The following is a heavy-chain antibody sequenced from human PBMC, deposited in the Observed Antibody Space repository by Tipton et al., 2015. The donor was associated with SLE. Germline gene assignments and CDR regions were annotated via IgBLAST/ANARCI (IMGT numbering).Heavy chain of an antibody. V-gene: IGHV4-59*08. J-gene: IGHJ6*02. CDR3: ARGMLTWRGAIIGVDV. CDR1: GGSISSYY. CDR2: INYSGST. Sequence: TLSLTCTVSGGSISSYYWNWIRQPPGKGLEWIGYINYSGSTIYNPSLKSRVTMSVDPAKNQFSLKLTSVTAADTAVYYCARGMLTWRGAIIGVDVWGQGTSVNVSS. D-gene: IGHD2-8*01.